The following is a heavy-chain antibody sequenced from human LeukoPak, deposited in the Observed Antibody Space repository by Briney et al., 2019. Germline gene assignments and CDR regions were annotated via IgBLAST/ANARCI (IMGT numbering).Heavy chain of an antibody. Sequence: GGSLRLSCAASGFTFSDFYMSWIRQAPGKGLECVSYISNRGSAIHYADSVKGRFTISRDNAKNSLYLQMNSLRDEDSAVYYCARVSSGYNYPRFDSWGRGTLVTVSS. J-gene: IGHJ4*02. CDR3: ARVSSGYNYPRFDS. D-gene: IGHD5-18*01. CDR1: GFTFSDFY. V-gene: IGHV3-11*04. CDR2: ISNRGSAI.